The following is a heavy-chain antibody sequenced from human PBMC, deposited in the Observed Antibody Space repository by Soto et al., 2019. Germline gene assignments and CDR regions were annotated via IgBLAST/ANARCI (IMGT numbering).Heavy chain of an antibody. CDR3: AKPPGYSSGGFDY. CDR1: GYTFTSYA. V-gene: IGHV1-3*01. Sequence: ASVKVSCKASGYTFTSYAMHWVRQAPGQRLEWMGWINAGNGNTKYSQKFQGRVTITRDTSASTAYMELGSLRSEDTAVYYCAKPPGYSSGGFDYWGQGTLVTVSS. D-gene: IGHD6-19*01. J-gene: IGHJ4*02. CDR2: INAGNGNT.